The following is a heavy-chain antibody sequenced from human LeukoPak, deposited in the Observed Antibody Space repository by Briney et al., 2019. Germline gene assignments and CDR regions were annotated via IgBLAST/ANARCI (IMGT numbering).Heavy chain of an antibody. V-gene: IGHV4-39*01. D-gene: IGHD1-26*01. CDR3: ARQRYSGNYATYYLDY. CDR1: GDSISSSNYY. J-gene: IGHJ4*02. Sequence: SETLSLTCTVSGDSISSSNYYWGWIRQPPGKGLEWIGSIYYSGSIPYNPSLKSRVTISVDTSKNQFSLKLSSVTAADTAVYYCARQRYSGNYATYYLDYWGQGILVTVSS. CDR2: IYYSGSI.